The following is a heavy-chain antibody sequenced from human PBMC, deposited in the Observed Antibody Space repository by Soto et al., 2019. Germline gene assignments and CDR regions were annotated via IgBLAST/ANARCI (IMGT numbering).Heavy chain of an antibody. J-gene: IGHJ4*02. Sequence: GWSLRLSCASSVFTFDDYTMHWVRQAPGKGLEWVSLISWDGGSTYYADSVKGRFTISRDNSKNSLYLQMNSLRTEDTALYYCAKDGTVTTSNYYFDYWGQGTLVTVSS. CDR1: VFTFDDYT. CDR2: ISWDGGST. V-gene: IGHV3-43*01. CDR3: AKDGTVTTSNYYFDY. D-gene: IGHD4-17*01.